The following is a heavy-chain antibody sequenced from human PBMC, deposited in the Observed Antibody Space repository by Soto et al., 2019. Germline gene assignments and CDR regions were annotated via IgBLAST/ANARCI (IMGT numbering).Heavy chain of an antibody. Sequence: GASVKVSCKASGYTFTGYYMHWVRQAPGQGLEWMGWINPNSGGTNYAQKFQGWVTMTRDTSISTAYMELSRLRSDDTAVYYCARDLVPLPRITIFGVPNSSGHRAHYYYGMDVWGQGTTVTVSS. D-gene: IGHD3-3*01. J-gene: IGHJ6*02. CDR3: ARDLVPLPRITIFGVPNSSGHRAHYYYGMDV. CDR2: INPNSGGT. CDR1: GYTFTGYY. V-gene: IGHV1-2*04.